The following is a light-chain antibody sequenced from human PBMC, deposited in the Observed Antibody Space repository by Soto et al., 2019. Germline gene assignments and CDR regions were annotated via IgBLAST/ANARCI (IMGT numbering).Light chain of an antibody. CDR3: HHRGSWAPLVT. V-gene: IGKV3D-20*02. CDR1: QSVSSSY. J-gene: IGKJ3*01. Sequence: EIVLTQSPGTLSLSPGERATLSCRASQSVSSSYLAWYQQKPGQAPRLLIYGASSRATRIPDRFSGSGSETDFHLTISILEPEDAAVEYWHHRGSWAPLVTFGHGTKVDIK. CDR2: GAS.